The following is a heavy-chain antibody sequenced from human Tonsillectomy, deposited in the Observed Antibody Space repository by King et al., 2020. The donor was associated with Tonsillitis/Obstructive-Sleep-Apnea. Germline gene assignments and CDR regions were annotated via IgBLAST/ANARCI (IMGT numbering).Heavy chain of an antibody. CDR2: FDPEDGET. D-gene: IGHD6-19*01. J-gene: IGHJ5*01. CDR3: ATGSHEGAVAGDNWFDS. V-gene: IGHV1-24*01. CDR1: GYTLTELS. Sequence: QLVQSGAEVKQPGASVKVSCKVSGYTLTELSMHWVRQAPGKGLEWMGGFDPEDGETIYAQKFQDRITMTEDTSTDTAYMELSSLRSEDTAVYYCATGSHEGAVAGDNWFDSWGQGTLITVSS.